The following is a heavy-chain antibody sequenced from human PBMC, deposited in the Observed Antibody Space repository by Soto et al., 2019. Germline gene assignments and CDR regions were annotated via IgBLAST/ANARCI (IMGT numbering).Heavy chain of an antibody. CDR2: IYWNDDK. D-gene: IGHD3-22*01. Sequence: QITLKESGPTLVKPTQTLTLTCTFSGFSLSTSGVGVGWIRQPPGKALEWLALIYWNDDKRYSPSLKSRLTITKDTSKTQVVLTMTNMDPVDTATYYCAHRRGYYYDSSGYYYDWYFDLWGRGTLVTVSS. V-gene: IGHV2-5*01. CDR3: AHRRGYYYDSSGYYYDWYFDL. CDR1: GFSLSTSGVG. J-gene: IGHJ2*01.